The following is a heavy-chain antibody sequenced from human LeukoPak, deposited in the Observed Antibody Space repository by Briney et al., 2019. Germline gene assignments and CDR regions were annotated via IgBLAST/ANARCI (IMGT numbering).Heavy chain of an antibody. CDR1: NGSLSGYY. Sequence: SETLSLTCAVYNGSLSGYYWSWIRQPPGKGLEWIGEINHSGSTNYNPSLKSRVTISVDTSKNQFSLKLSSVTAADTAVYYCATPGGYCSGGSCHLNWGQGTLVTVSS. CDR3: ATPGGYCSGGSCHLN. CDR2: INHSGST. J-gene: IGHJ4*02. V-gene: IGHV4-34*01. D-gene: IGHD2-15*01.